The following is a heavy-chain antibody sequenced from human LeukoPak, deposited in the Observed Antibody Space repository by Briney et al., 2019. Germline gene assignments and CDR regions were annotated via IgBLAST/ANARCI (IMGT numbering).Heavy chain of an antibody. CDR1: GYTFTGYC. D-gene: IGHD6-19*01. CDR3: ARDLGISGWYAPPLGYFDY. Sequence: ASVKISCKASGYTFTGYCMHWVRQAPGQGLEWMGWINPKSGGTNYAQKFQGRVTMTRDTSISTTYMELSRLRSDDTAVYYCARDLGISGWYAPPLGYFDYWGQGTLVTVSS. J-gene: IGHJ4*02. V-gene: IGHV1-2*02. CDR2: INPKSGGT.